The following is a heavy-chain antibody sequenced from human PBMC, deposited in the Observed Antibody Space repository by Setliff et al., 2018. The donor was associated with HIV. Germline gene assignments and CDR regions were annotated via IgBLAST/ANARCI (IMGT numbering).Heavy chain of an antibody. CDR2: IFYSGSA. V-gene: IGHV4-39*07. CDR3: AISIVGVTSEMY. CDR1: GGSISSSNYY. D-gene: IGHD2-21*02. J-gene: IGHJ4*02. Sequence: PSETLSLTCTVSGGSISSSNYYWGWIRQPPGKGREWIGSIFYSGSANYNPSLTSPVTVSVDTSKTQYSLKMISVTAADTAMYYCAISIVGVTSEMYWAQGTLVTVSS.